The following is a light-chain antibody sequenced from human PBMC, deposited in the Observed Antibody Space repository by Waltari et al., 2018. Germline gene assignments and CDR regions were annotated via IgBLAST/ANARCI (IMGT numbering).Light chain of an antibody. CDR2: WAS. V-gene: IGKV4-1*01. CDR3: QQYYSTPLT. CDR1: ESVLYSSNNKNH. J-gene: IGKJ4*01. Sequence: DIVMTQSPESLAVSLGERATINCKSSESVLYSSNNKNHLAWYQQKPGQPPKLLLYWASTRKSVVPDRFSGSGSGTDFTLTVTSLQAEDAAVYYCQQYYSTPLTFGGGTRVEI.